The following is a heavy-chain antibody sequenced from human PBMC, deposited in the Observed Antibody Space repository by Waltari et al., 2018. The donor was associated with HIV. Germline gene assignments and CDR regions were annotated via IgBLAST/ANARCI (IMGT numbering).Heavy chain of an antibody. CDR1: GFTFSSYA. D-gene: IGHD3-22*01. Sequence: QVQLVESGGGVVQPGRSLRLSCAASGFTFSSYAMHWVRQAPGKGLGWVAVISYDGSNKYYADSVKGRFTISRDNSKNTLYLQMNSLRTEDTAVYYCARGGYITIIAAFDYWGQGTLVTVSS. V-gene: IGHV3-30*01. CDR2: ISYDGSNK. CDR3: ARGGYITIIAAFDY. J-gene: IGHJ4*02.